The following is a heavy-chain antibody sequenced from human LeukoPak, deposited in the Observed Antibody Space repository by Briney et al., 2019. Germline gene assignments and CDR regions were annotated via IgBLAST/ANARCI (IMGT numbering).Heavy chain of an antibody. V-gene: IGHV3-30*02. CDR1: GFTFSSYG. J-gene: IGHJ4*02. CDR3: APTDGLALFDY. CDR2: IRYDGSNK. Sequence: GGSLRLSCAASGFTFSSYGMHWVRQAPGKGLEWVAFIRYDGSNKYYADSVKGRFTISRDNSKNTLYPQMNSLRAEDTAVYYCAPTDGLALFDYWGQGTLVTVSS. D-gene: IGHD3/OR15-3a*01.